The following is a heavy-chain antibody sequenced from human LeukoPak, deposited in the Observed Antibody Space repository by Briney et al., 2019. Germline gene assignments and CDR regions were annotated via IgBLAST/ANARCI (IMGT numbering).Heavy chain of an antibody. Sequence: SETLSLTCAVYGGSLSGYYWNWIRQPPGKGLEWIGEVNHSGSTNYNPSLKSRVTISGDTSKNQFSLNLSSVTAADTAVYYCARECSGTSCYYDWGQGTLVTVSS. CDR1: GGSLSGYY. CDR3: ARECSGTSCYYD. CDR2: VNHSGST. J-gene: IGHJ4*02. V-gene: IGHV4-34*01. D-gene: IGHD2-2*01.